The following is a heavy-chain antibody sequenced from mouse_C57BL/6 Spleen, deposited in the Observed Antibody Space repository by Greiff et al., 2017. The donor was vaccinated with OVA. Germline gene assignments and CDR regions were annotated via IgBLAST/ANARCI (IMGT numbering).Heavy chain of an antibody. Sequence: DVKLVEPGGGLVKPGGSLKLSCAASGFTFTSYAMSWVRQTPEKRLAWVATISDGGSYTYYPDNVKGRFTISRDNTKTNLYLQMSHLKSEDTAMCDCAGLGRSFAYWGQGTLVTVSA. V-gene: IGHV5-4*03. CDR2: ISDGGSYT. CDR3: AGLGRSFAY. D-gene: IGHD3-1*01. J-gene: IGHJ3*01. CDR1: GFTFTSYA.